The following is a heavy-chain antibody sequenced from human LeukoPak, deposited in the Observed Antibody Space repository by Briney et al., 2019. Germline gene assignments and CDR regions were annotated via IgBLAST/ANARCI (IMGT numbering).Heavy chain of an antibody. Sequence: GGSVRLSCAASGFTFSSYAMSWVRKAPGKGLEWVSAISGSGGSTYYADSVKGRFTISRDNSKNTLYLQMNSLRAEDTAVYYCARDKLTNTGSFDYWGQGTLVTVSS. CDR3: ARDKLTNTGSFDY. V-gene: IGHV3-23*01. CDR2: ISGSGGST. D-gene: IGHD5-18*01. CDR1: GFTFSSYA. J-gene: IGHJ4*02.